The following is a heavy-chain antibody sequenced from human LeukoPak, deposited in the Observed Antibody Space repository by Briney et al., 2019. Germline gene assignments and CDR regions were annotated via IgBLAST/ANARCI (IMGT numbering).Heavy chain of an antibody. Sequence: PSETLSLTCTVSGGSISSGGYYWSWIRQHPGKGLEWIGYIYYSGSTYYNPSLKSRVTMSVDTSKNQFSLKLSSVTAVDTAEYYCARIANLDYFDYWGQGTLVTVSS. CDR3: ARIANLDYFDY. J-gene: IGHJ4*02. CDR2: IYYSGST. D-gene: IGHD2-21*01. V-gene: IGHV4-31*03. CDR1: GGSISSGGYY.